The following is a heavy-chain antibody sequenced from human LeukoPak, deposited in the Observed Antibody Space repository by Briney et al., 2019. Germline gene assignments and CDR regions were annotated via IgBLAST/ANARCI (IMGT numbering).Heavy chain of an antibody. J-gene: IGHJ4*02. CDR2: INPNSGGT. D-gene: IGHD1-14*01. Sequence: ASVKVSCKASGYTFTGYYMHWVRQAPRQGLEWMGRINPNSGGTNYAQKFQGRVTMTRDTSISTAYMELSRLRSDDTAVYYCARANRRWDFDYWRQGTLVTVSS. V-gene: IGHV1-2*06. CDR1: GYTFTGYY. CDR3: ARANRRWDFDY.